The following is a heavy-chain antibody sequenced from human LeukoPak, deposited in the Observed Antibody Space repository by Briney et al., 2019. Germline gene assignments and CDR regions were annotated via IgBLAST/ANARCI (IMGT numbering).Heavy chain of an antibody. CDR3: ARDLPADVGKSLTTWFTYYDSSGYYSYYFDY. V-gene: IGHV3-48*01. Sequence: GGSLRLSCAASGFTFSSYSMNWVRQAPGKGLEWVSYISSSSSTIYYADSVKGRFTISRDNAKNSLYLQMNSLRAEDTAVYYCARDLPADVGKSLTTWFTYYDSSGYYSYYFDYWGQGTLVTVSS. CDR1: GFTFSSYS. D-gene: IGHD3-22*01. J-gene: IGHJ4*02. CDR2: ISSSSSTI.